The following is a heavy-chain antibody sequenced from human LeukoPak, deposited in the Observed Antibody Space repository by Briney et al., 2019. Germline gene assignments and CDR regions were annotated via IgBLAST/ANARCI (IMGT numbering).Heavy chain of an antibody. D-gene: IGHD3-10*01. J-gene: IGHJ5*02. CDR3: ARDFAGTGFDP. CDR2: IRYDATSE. V-gene: IGHV3-30*02. CDR1: GFTFSSYG. Sequence: GGSLRLSCAASGFTFSSYGMHWVRQAPGKGLEWVSFIRYDATSEYYAGSVKGRFTISRDNAKNSLHLQMNSLRAEDTAVYYCARDFAGTGFDPWGQGILVTVSS.